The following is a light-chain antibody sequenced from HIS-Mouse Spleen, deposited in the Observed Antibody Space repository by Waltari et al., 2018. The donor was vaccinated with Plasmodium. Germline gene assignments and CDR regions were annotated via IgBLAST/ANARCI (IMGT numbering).Light chain of an antibody. CDR3: QQYGSSPYT. Sequence: EILLTQSPGTLSLSPMDRSTLSFRSSQSVSSSYLTWYQQKPGQAPRLLIYGASSSPTGIPDRFSGSGSGTDFTLTISRLEPEDFAVYYCQQYGSSPYTFGQGTKLEIK. J-gene: IGKJ2*01. V-gene: IGKV3-20*01. CDR2: GAS. CDR1: QSVSSSY.